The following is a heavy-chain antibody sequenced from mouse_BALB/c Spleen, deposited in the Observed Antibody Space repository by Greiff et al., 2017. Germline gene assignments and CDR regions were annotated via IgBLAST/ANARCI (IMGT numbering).Heavy chain of an antibody. V-gene: IGHV1-87*01. J-gene: IGHJ4*01. D-gene: IGHD6-1*01. CDR3: ARGGGRYYAMDY. CDR1: GYTFTSYW. Sequence: VQLQQSGAELARPGASVKLSCKASGYTFTSYWMQWVNQRPGQGLEWIGAIYPGDGDTRYTQKFKGKATLTADKSSSTAYMQLSSLASEDSAVYYCARGGGRYYAMDYWGQGTSVTVSS. CDR2: IYPGDGDT.